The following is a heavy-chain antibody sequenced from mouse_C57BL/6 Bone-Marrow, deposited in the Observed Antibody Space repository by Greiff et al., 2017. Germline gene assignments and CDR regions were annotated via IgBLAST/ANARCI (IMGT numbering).Heavy chain of an antibody. V-gene: IGHV1-55*01. CDR1: GYTFPSYW. CDR3: AGLRLRYAY. J-gene: IGHJ3*01. CDR2: IYPGSGST. Sequence: QVQLQQPGAELVKPGASVKMSCKASGYTFPSYWITWVKQRPGQGLEWIGDIYPGSGSTNYNEKFKSQAPLTVDTSSSTAYMQLSSRTSEDSAVYYCAGLRLRYAYWGQGTLVTVSA. D-gene: IGHD3-2*02.